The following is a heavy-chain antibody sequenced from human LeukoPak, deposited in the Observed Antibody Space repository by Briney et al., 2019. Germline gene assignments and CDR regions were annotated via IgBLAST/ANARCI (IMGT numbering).Heavy chain of an antibody. J-gene: IGHJ4*02. Sequence: GESLKISCKASGYXFSNYWICWVRQVPGKGLVWMGIVYPRDSDTRYSPSFQGQVTISADKSISTAYLQWSSLKASDTAVYYCARPGERSRRDWNLDQWGQGTLVTVSS. V-gene: IGHV5-51*01. D-gene: IGHD1-1*01. CDR2: VYPRDSDT. CDR1: GYXFSNYW. CDR3: ARPGERSRRDWNLDQ.